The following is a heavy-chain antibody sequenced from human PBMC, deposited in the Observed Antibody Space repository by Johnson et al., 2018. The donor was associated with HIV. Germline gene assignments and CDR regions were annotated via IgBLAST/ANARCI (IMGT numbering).Heavy chain of an antibody. CDR1: GFTFSSYA. J-gene: IGHJ3*02. D-gene: IGHD2-21*02. CDR3: VRVGKYCGGDCYSGVDVFDI. V-gene: IGHV3-30*04. Sequence: QVQLVESGGGVVQPGRSLRLSCAAYGFTFSSYAMHWVRQAPGKGLEWVAVISYDGSNKYYADSVKGRFTISRGNSKNTLYLQMNGLRAEDTASYYCVRVGKYCGGDCYSGVDVFDIWGQGTMVTVSS. CDR2: ISYDGSNK.